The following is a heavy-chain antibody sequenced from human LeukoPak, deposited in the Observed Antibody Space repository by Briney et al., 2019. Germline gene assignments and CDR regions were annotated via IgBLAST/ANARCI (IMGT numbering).Heavy chain of an antibody. CDR2: ISGSGGST. CDR1: GFTFSSYA. V-gene: IGHV3-23*01. D-gene: IGHD2-21*01. Sequence: GGSLRLSCAASGFTFSSYAMSWVRQAPGKGLEWVSAISGSGGSTYYADSVKGRFTISRDNSKNTLYLQMNSLRAEDTAVYYCAKTLFRMKGPLIGGTLDYWGQGTLVTVSS. J-gene: IGHJ4*02. CDR3: AKTLFRMKGPLIGGTLDY.